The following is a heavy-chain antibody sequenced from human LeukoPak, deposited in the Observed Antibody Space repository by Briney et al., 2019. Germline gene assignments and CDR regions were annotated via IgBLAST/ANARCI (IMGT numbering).Heavy chain of an antibody. Sequence: GGSLRLSCAASGFTFSSYAMSWGRQAPGKGLEWASAISGSGGSTYYADSVKGRFTISRDNSKNTLYLQMNSLRAEDTAVYYCAINIVVVPAAMRGGDYWGQGTLVTVSS. V-gene: IGHV3-23*01. CDR1: GFTFSSYA. CDR2: ISGSGGST. J-gene: IGHJ4*02. CDR3: AINIVVVPAAMRGGDY. D-gene: IGHD2-2*01.